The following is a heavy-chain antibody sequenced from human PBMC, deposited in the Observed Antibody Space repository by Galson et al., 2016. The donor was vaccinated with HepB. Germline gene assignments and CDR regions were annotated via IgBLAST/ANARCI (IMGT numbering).Heavy chain of an antibody. Sequence: SLRLSCAASGFIFNNYEMNWVRQAPGKGLEWVAYISVDSNTIYYADSVKGRFTVSRDDAERTVHLQMESLRAEDTAVYYCARDFDFWNGFPHGMDVWGQGTT. D-gene: IGHD3-3*01. CDR2: ISVDSNTI. J-gene: IGHJ6*02. V-gene: IGHV3-48*03. CDR3: ARDFDFWNGFPHGMDV. CDR1: GFIFNNYE.